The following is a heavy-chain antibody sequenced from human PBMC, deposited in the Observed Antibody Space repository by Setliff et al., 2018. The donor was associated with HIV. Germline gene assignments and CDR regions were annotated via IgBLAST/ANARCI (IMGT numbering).Heavy chain of an antibody. CDR1: GGSFSGYY. CDR3: ARSAVVVPADYNFWSGYPTAHAFDI. J-gene: IGHJ3*02. Sequence: SETLSLTCAVYGGSFSGYYWSWIRQPPGKGLEWIGEINHSGSTNYNPSLKSRVTISVDTSKNQFSLKLSSVTAADTAVYYCARSAVVVPADYNFWSGYPTAHAFDIWGQGTMVTVSS. CDR2: INHSGST. V-gene: IGHV4-34*01. D-gene: IGHD3-3*01.